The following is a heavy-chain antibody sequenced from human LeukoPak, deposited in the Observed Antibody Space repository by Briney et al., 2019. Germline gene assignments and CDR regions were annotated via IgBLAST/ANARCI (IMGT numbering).Heavy chain of an antibody. CDR2: IYHSGST. J-gene: IGHJ3*02. CDR1: GYSISSGYY. Sequence: PSETLSLTCTVSGYSISSGYYWGWIRQPPGKGLEWIGSIYHSGSTYYNPSLKSRVTISVDTSRNQFSLKLSSVTAADTAVYYCTRPSSSYYDFWSGSGAFDIWGQGTMVTVSS. V-gene: IGHV4-38-2*02. D-gene: IGHD3-3*01. CDR3: TRPSSSYYDFWSGSGAFDI.